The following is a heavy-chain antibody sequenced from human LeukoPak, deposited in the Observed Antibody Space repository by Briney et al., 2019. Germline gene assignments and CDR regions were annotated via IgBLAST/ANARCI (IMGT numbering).Heavy chain of an antibody. CDR2: MSGSGGST. CDR1: GLTLGSYA. D-gene: IGHD3-9*01. CDR3: AQNHYSLDWVCHVAFYI. Sequence: GGSLRLSRAASGLTLGSYAMRWVRQAPGKGLEWVSGMSGSGGSTYYADSVKGRFTISRDNSNHTLYLQMNSLGADETVVYCGAQNHYSLDWVCHVAFYIWGQGTMVTVSS. V-gene: IGHV3-23*01. J-gene: IGHJ3*02.